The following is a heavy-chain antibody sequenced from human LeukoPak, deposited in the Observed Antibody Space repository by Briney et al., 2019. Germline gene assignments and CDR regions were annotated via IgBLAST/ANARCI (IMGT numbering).Heavy chain of an antibody. D-gene: IGHD1-26*01. J-gene: IGHJ3*02. CDR2: IYYSGST. V-gene: IGHV4-59*01. CDR1: GGSISSYY. CDR3: ARDDTTMGVDDAFHI. Sequence: SETLSLTCTVSGGSISSYYWSWIRQPPGKGLEWIGYIYYSGSTNYNPSLKSRVTISVDTSKNQFSLKLSSVTAADTAVYYCARDDTTMGVDDAFHIWGQGTMVTVSS.